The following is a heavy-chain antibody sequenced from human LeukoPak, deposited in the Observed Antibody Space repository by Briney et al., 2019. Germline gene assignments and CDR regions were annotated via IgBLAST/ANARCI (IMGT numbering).Heavy chain of an antibody. D-gene: IGHD2-2*01. V-gene: IGHV3-74*01. CDR3: ARDVQHNWFDT. CDR1: GITFCNNL. Sequence: PGGSLRLSCAASGITFCNNLMHWVRQGPGKGLVGVSRINSDGGGAIYADSVKGRFTVSRDNAKNMMYLQMNSLRAEDTAVYYCARDVQHNWFDTWGQGTLVTVSS. J-gene: IGHJ5*02. CDR2: INSDGGGA.